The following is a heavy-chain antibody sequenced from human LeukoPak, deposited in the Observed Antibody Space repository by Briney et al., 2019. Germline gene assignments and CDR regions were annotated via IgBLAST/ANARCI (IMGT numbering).Heavy chain of an antibody. J-gene: IGHJ5*02. CDR1: GYSISSGYY. D-gene: IGHD2-8*01. V-gene: IGHV4-38-2*02. Sequence: SETLSLTCTVSGYSISSGYYWGWIRQPPGKGLEWIGSIYHSGSTYYNPSLKSRVTISVDTSKNQFSLKLSSVTAADAAVYYCARDLSMADLGWFDPWGQGTLVTVSS. CDR3: ARDLSMADLGWFDP. CDR2: IYHSGST.